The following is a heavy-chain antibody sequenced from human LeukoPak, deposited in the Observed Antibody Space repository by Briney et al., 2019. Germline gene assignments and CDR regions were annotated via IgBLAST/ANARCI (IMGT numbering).Heavy chain of an antibody. J-gene: IGHJ5*02. CDR1: GYSISSGYY. D-gene: IGHD2-8*01. V-gene: IGHV4-38-2*02. Sequence: SETLSLTCTVSGYSISSGYYWGWIRQPPGKGLEWIGSIYHSGSTYYNPSLKSRVTISVDTSKNQFSLKLSSVTAADAAVYYCARDLSMADLGWFDPWGQGTLVTVSS. CDR3: ARDLSMADLGWFDP. CDR2: IYHSGST.